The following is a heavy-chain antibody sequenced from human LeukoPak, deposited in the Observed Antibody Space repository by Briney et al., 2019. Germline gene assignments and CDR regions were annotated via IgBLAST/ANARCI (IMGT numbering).Heavy chain of an antibody. J-gene: IGHJ4*02. CDR1: GFTFSSYE. CDR3: VRHSGCSGGSCYPSYDY. D-gene: IGHD2-15*01. Sequence: GGSLRLSCAASGFTFSSYEMNWVRQAPGKGPEWVSYISSSASTIYYADSVKGRFTISRDNAKNSLYLQMNSLRAEDTAVYYCVRHSGCSGGSCYPSYDYWGQGTLVTVSS. CDR2: ISSSASTI. V-gene: IGHV3-48*03.